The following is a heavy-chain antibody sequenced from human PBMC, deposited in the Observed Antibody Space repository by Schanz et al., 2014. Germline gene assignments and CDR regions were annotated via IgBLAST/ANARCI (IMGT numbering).Heavy chain of an antibody. CDR2: INGYNGHT. D-gene: IGHD1-26*01. V-gene: IGHV1-18*01. CDR3: TRDFSAYVGNCFDD. CDR1: GYTFSSYG. Sequence: QVQLVQSGAEVKKPGASVKVSCKASGYTFSSYGITWVRQAPGQGLEWMGWINGYNGHTLYAQKFQGRVTMTTDTSTSASYMELTSLRFDDTAVYYCTRDFSAYVGNCFDDWGQGTLVTVSS. J-gene: IGHJ4*01.